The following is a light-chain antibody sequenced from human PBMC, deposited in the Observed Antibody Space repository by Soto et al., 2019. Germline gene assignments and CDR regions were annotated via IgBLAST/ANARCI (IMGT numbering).Light chain of an antibody. CDR2: GAS. CDR1: QSVSKY. V-gene: IGKV3D-15*01. Sequence: EVVLTQSPGTLSLSPGERATLSCRASQSVSKYLAWYQQKPGQAPSLLIFGASSRATGIPDRFSGSGSGTDFTLTISSLQSEDFAVYYCQQYNKWPPETFGQGTKVEIK. CDR3: QQYNKWPPET. J-gene: IGKJ1*01.